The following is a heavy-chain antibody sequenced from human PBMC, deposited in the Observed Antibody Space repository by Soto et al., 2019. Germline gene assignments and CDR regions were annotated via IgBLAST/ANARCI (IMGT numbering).Heavy chain of an antibody. CDR2: IRSRANNYAT. J-gene: IGHJ6*02. D-gene: IGHD3-10*01. V-gene: IGHV3-73*01. CDR1: GIIFLGAD. CDR3: ARGQQAAIGDYYYHGLDV. Sequence: GFLTLSCAAAGIIFLGADLHLAGQGTGKGLEWVGRIRSRANNYATSSGASVRGKFTFFRDDTKNMAYLQMTTLKIEDTAIYYCARGQQAAIGDYYYHGLDVWGQGTSVTVYS.